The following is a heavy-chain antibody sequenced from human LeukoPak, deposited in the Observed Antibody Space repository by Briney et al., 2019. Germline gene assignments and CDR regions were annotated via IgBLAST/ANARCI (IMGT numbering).Heavy chain of an antibody. J-gene: IGHJ4*02. Sequence: SETLSLTCTVSGGSISSYYWSWIRQPPGKGPEWIGSIYYSGSTYYNPSLKSRVTISVDTSKNQFSLKLSSVTAADTAVYYCARIRFLEWLPSYYFDYWGQGTLVTVSS. D-gene: IGHD3-3*01. CDR2: IYYSGST. CDR3: ARIRFLEWLPSYYFDY. CDR1: GGSISSYY. V-gene: IGHV4-59*05.